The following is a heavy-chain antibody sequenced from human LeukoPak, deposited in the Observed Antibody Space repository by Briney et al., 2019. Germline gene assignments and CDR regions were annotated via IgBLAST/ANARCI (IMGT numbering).Heavy chain of an antibody. J-gene: IGHJ6*03. CDR3: ARGVVRDTFPYYYYYYMDV. V-gene: IGHV3-21*01. D-gene: IGHD3-10*01. CDR1: GFTFSSYS. CDR2: ISSSSSYI. Sequence: GGSLRLSCAASGFTFSSYSMNWLRQAPGKGLEGVSSISSSSSYIYYADSVKGRFTISRDNAKNSLYLQMNSLRAEDTAVYYCARGVVRDTFPYYYYYYMDVWGKGTTVTVSS.